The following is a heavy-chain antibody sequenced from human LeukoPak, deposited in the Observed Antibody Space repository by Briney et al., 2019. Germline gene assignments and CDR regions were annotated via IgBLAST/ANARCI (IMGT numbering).Heavy chain of an antibody. CDR3: ARGSSSGYYLIDDAFDI. J-gene: IGHJ3*02. CDR1: GGSISSYY. CDR2: IYYSGST. D-gene: IGHD3-22*01. Sequence: PSETLSLTCTVSGGSISSYYWSWIRQPPGKGLEWIGYIYYSGSTNYNPSLKSRVTISVDTSKNQFSLKLSSVTAADTAVYYCARGSSSGYYLIDDAFDIWGQGTMVTVSS. V-gene: IGHV4-59*01.